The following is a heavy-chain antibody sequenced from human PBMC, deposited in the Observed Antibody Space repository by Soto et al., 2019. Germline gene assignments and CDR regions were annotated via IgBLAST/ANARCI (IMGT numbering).Heavy chain of an antibody. D-gene: IGHD2-15*01. CDR3: ARGDREDIAVVIGVRPGEYGVDV. CDR1: GFTFRSYA. V-gene: IGHV3-30-3*01. Sequence: QVQLVESGGGVVQPGRSLRLCCAASGFTFRSYAMHWVRQAPGKGLECVAVIAYDGSNKFYRDYVRGRFTISRDNSENTQYLQINRLRSVDTAAYYCARGDREDIAVVIGVRPGEYGVDVWGQGTTVTVSS. J-gene: IGHJ6*02. CDR2: IAYDGSNK.